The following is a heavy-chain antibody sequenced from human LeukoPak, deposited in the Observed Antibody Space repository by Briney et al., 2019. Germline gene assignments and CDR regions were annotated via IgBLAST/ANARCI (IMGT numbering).Heavy chain of an antibody. CDR2: INPNSGGT. D-gene: IGHD2-15*01. CDR1: GYTFTGYY. Sequence: ASVKVSCKASGYTFTGYYMHWVRQAPGQGLEWMGWINPNSGGTNYAQKFQGRVTMTRDTSISTAYMELSRLRSDDTAVYYCAREMLNGGSCYDYWGQGTLVTASS. J-gene: IGHJ4*02. CDR3: AREMLNGGSCYDY. V-gene: IGHV1-2*02.